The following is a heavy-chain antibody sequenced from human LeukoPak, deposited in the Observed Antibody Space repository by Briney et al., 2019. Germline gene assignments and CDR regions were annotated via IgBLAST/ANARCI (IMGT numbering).Heavy chain of an antibody. CDR1: GFTFSSYW. V-gene: IGHV3-7*01. Sequence: PGGSLRLSCAASGFTFSSYWMSWVRQAPGKGLEWVANIKQDGSEKYYVDSVKGRFTISRDNAKNSLYLQMNSLRAEDTAVYYCARDRTMEGPAVMSMDVWGQGTTVTVSS. CDR3: ARDRTMEGPAVMSMDV. J-gene: IGHJ6*02. D-gene: IGHD1-1*01. CDR2: IKQDGSEK.